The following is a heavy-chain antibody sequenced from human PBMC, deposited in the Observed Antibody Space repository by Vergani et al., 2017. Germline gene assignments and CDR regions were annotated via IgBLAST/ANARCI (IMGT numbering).Heavy chain of an antibody. CDR2: TWYDGNNK. CDR3: ARDLRLLYNRFDP. Sequence: QLQLVESGGGVVQPGRSLRLSCAESGFTFNQYGMHWVRPAPGKGLEWVAVTWYDGNNKQYADSVKGRFTISRDNSKSTMYLQMNSLRDEDTGVYYCARDLRLLYNRFDPWGQGTLVTVSS. J-gene: IGHJ5*02. CDR1: GFTFNQYG. V-gene: IGHV3-33*01. D-gene: IGHD1-14*01.